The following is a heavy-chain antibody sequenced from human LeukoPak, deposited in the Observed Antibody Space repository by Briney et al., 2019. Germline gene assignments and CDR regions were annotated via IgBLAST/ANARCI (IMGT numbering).Heavy chain of an antibody. D-gene: IGHD6-13*01. CDR3: ARIAAGGFYYYYYMDV. Sequence: GGSLRLSCAASGVTFSSYWMHWVRQAPGKGLVWVSRINSDGRSTSYADSVKGRFTISRDNAKNTLYLQMNSLRAEDTAVYYCARIAAGGFYYYYYMDVWGKGTTVTVSS. CDR1: GVTFSSYW. J-gene: IGHJ6*03. V-gene: IGHV3-74*01. CDR2: INSDGRST.